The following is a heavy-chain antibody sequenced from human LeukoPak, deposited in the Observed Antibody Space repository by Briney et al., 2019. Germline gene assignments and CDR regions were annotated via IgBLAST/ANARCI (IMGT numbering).Heavy chain of an antibody. D-gene: IGHD3-10*01. Sequence: PSETLSLTCSVSGGSTSGYYWSWIRQSPGTGLEWIGTLSSSGRPNYNPSLKSRVTISADTSKNHVPLTLASVTAADTAVYYCARRWGGSGTDWFDPWGQGTLVTVS. CDR2: LSSSGRP. CDR1: GGSTSGYY. V-gene: IGHV4-59*08. CDR3: ARRWGGSGTDWFDP. J-gene: IGHJ5*02.